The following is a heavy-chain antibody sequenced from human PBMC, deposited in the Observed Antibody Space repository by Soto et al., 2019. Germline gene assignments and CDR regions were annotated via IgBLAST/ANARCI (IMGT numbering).Heavy chain of an antibody. CDR1: GYSFTSYW. J-gene: IGHJ3*02. Sequence: PGESLKISCKGSGYSFTSYWIGWVRQMPGKGLEWMGIIYPGDSDTRYSPSFQGQVTISADKSISTAYLQWSSLKASDTVMYYCARQRAVAGPNGAFDIWGQGTMVTVS. V-gene: IGHV5-51*01. D-gene: IGHD6-19*01. CDR3: ARQRAVAGPNGAFDI. CDR2: IYPGDSDT.